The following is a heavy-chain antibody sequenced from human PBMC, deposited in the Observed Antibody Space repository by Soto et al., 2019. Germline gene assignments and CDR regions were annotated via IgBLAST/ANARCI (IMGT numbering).Heavy chain of an antibody. V-gene: IGHV1-3*05. D-gene: IGHD1-20*01. CDR3: ARGITLPTPLDY. CDR2: INAGNGNT. Sequence: QVQLVQSGAEEKKPGASVKVSFKASGYTFTSYAVHWVRQAPGQRLEWMGWINAGNGNTKYSQKFQGRVTITRDTSASTAYMELSSLRSEDTAVYYCARGITLPTPLDYWGQGTLVTVSS. J-gene: IGHJ4*02. CDR1: GYTFTSYA.